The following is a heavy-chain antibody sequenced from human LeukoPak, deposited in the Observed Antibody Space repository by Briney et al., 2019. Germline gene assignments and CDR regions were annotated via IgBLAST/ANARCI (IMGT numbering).Heavy chain of an antibody. J-gene: IGHJ4*02. CDR3: ARVVFGELSAFFDY. Sequence: SETLCLTCTVSGGSISSYYWSWIRQPPGKGLEWIGDVNYSGRTKNNPSLKSRPAMSVDMSKNQFSLKLNSVTAADTAVYYCARVVFGELSAFFDYWGQGTLVTVSS. CDR2: VNYSGRT. V-gene: IGHV4-59*01. CDR1: GGSISSYY. D-gene: IGHD3-10*02.